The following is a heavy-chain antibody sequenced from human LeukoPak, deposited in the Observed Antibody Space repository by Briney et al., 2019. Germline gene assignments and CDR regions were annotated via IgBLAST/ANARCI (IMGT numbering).Heavy chain of an antibody. D-gene: IGHD6-13*01. CDR2: ISGSGSTK. V-gene: IGHV3-48*03. CDR3: ATLRPRQQLVVDH. J-gene: IGHJ4*02. CDR1: GFTFSSYE. Sequence: PGGSLRLACAASGFTFSSYEMHWVRHAPGKGPEWVSYISGSGSTKYYADSVKGRFTISRDNALNSLHLQLSSLTDEDTAVYYCATLRPRQQLVVDHWGQGTLVTVSS.